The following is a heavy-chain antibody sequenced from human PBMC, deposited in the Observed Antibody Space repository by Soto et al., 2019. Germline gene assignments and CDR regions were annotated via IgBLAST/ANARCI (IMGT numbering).Heavy chain of an antibody. V-gene: IGHV4-59*08. Sequence: QVQLQESGPGLVKPSETLSLTCTVSGGSISSYYWSWIRQPPGKGLEWIGYIYYSGSTNYNLSLQRRVTISVDTSKNHFSLKLSSVTAADTAVYYCARFNWYFDLWGRGTLVTVSS. CDR3: ARFNWYFDL. CDR1: GGSISSYY. J-gene: IGHJ2*01. CDR2: IYYSGST.